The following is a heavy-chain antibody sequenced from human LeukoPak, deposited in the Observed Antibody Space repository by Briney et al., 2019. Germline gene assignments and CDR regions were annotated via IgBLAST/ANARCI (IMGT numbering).Heavy chain of an antibody. Sequence: SQTLSLTCAISGDSVSGNSVAWNWIRQSPSRGLQWLGRTFYRDKWYTMYAEAVKGRITINPDTSKNQFILQLSSVTPEDTAMYYCSRDRLEVGQNVRSFDIWGQGTVVIVSS. J-gene: IGHJ3*02. CDR2: TFYRDKWYT. CDR1: GDSVSGNSVA. CDR3: SRDRLEVGQNVRSFDI. D-gene: IGHD3-10*02. V-gene: IGHV6-1*01.